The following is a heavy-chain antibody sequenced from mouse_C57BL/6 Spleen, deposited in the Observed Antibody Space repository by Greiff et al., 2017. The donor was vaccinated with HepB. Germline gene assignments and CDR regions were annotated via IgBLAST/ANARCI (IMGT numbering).Heavy chain of an antibody. CDR3: ARHYYGSSSGYFDV. V-gene: IGHV5-6*01. CDR2: ISSGGSYT. D-gene: IGHD1-1*01. Sequence: EVQLQQSGGDLVKPGGSLKLSCAASGFTFSSYGMSWVRQTPDKRLEWVATISSGGSYTYYPDSVKGRFTISRDNAKNTLYLQMSSLKSEDTAMYYCARHYYGSSSGYFDVWGTGTTVTVSS. J-gene: IGHJ1*03. CDR1: GFTFSSYG.